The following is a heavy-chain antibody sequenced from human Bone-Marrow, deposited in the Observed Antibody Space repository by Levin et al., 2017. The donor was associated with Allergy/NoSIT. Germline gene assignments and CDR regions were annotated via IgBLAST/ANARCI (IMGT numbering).Heavy chain of an antibody. CDR1: GFSFDDYA. V-gene: IGHV3-43D*03. Sequence: PGGSLRLSCVASGFSFDDYAMHWVRQAPGKGLEWVSLVSWDGGSTYYADSVKGRFTISRDNSKNSLYLHMNSLRPEDTALYYCAKTIEASSMCDSWGQGTLVTVSS. J-gene: IGHJ4*02. CDR2: VSWDGGST. D-gene: IGHD2/OR15-2a*01. CDR3: AKTIEASSMCDS.